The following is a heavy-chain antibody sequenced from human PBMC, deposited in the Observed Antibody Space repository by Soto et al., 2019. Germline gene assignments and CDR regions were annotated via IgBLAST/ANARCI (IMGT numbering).Heavy chain of an antibody. Sequence: GGSLRLSCAASGLTFNYAWMTWVRQAQGKGLEWVGRIRSKSDGGTTDYAAPVKGRFTISRDDSKNMLFLQMNSLKTEDTAMYYCTTRRDYYYYYGMDVWGQGTTVTVSS. CDR2: IRSKSDGGTT. V-gene: IGHV3-15*01. CDR1: GLTFNYAW. CDR3: TTRRDYYYYYGMDV. J-gene: IGHJ6*02.